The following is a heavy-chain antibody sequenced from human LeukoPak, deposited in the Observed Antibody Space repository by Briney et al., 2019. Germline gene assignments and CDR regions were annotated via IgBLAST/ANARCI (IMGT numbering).Heavy chain of an antibody. CDR3: ASEISGSSHY. J-gene: IGHJ4*02. D-gene: IGHD3-10*01. Sequence: GGSLRLSCAASGFTFSSYCMSWVRQAPGKGLEWVSVIYSAGRTHYADSVKGRFTISRDNSKNTLYLQMNSLRAEDTAVYYCASEISGSSHYWGQGTLVTVSS. CDR2: IYSAGRT. CDR1: GFTFSSYC. V-gene: IGHV3-53*01.